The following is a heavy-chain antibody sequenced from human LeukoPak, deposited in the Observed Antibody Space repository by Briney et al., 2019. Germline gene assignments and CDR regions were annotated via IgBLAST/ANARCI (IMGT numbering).Heavy chain of an antibody. D-gene: IGHD6-19*01. CDR3: ALQSGGWYVGFDY. J-gene: IGHJ4*02. Sequence: PSETLSLTCTVSGGSISSSSYYWGWIRQPPGKGLEWIGSISYSGTSFYNPSLKSRVIISADTSKNQFSLRLSSGTATDTAVYYCALQSGGWYVGFDYCGQGTLVTVSS. V-gene: IGHV4-39*01. CDR2: ISYSGTS. CDR1: GGSISSSSYY.